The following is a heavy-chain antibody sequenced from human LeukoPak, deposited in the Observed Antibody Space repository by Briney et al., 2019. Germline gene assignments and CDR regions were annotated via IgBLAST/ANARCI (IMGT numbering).Heavy chain of an antibody. CDR3: ASLVRQFTGAFDI. Sequence: GGSLRLSCVASGFTLSDYYMTWIRQAPGKGLEWLTWTSISGSDTRYADSVKGRFTISRDNAKNSLYLQMNSLGAEDTAVYYCASLVRQFTGAFDIWGQGTMVTVSS. D-gene: IGHD3-10*01. CDR1: GFTLSDYY. CDR2: TSISGSDT. J-gene: IGHJ3*02. V-gene: IGHV3-11*03.